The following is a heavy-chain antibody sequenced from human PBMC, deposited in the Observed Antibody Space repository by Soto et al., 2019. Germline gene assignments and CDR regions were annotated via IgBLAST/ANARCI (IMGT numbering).Heavy chain of an antibody. CDR1: GYTFTSYD. J-gene: IGHJ4*02. CDR2: INAGNGNT. V-gene: IGHV1-3*01. D-gene: IGHD2-2*01. Sequence: QVRLLQSGAEVKKPGASVKVSCKASGYTFTSYDMHWVRQAPGQRLEWMGWINAGNGNTKYSQKFQGRVAITRDTSASTAYMELSSLRSEDTAVYYCARDQYCSSTSCHEGYFDYWGQGTLVTVSS. CDR3: ARDQYCSSTSCHEGYFDY.